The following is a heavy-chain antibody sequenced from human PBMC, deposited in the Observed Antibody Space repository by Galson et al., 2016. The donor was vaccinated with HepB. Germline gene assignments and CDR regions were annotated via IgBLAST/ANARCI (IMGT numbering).Heavy chain of an antibody. Sequence: SLRLSCAASGFSLSNYWMHWARQAPGKGLVWVARINSDGSNSIYTDSVKDRFTISRDNAKNTLYLQMNSLRPEDTAVYYCALGQGFLADSWGQGTLVTVSS. CDR2: INSDGSNS. CDR1: GFSLSNYW. CDR3: ALGQGFLADS. J-gene: IGHJ4*02. V-gene: IGHV3-74*01.